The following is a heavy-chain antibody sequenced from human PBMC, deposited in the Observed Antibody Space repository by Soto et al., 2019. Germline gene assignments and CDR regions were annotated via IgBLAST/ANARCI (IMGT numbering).Heavy chain of an antibody. CDR1: GGTFSSYT. CDR3: ARGVVVVPAAIYWFDP. D-gene: IGHD2-2*01. CDR2: IIPILGIA. V-gene: IGHV1-69*02. J-gene: IGHJ5*02. Sequence: GASVKVSCKASGGTFSSYTISWVRQAPGQGLEWMGRIIPILGIANYAQKFQGRVTITADKSTSTAYMELSSLRSEDTAVYHCARGVVVVPAAIYWFDPWGQGTLVTVSS.